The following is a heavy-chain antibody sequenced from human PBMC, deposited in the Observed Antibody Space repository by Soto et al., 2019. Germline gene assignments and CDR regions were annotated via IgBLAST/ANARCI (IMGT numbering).Heavy chain of an antibody. Sequence: GGSLRLSCAASGFTFSSYGMHWVRQAPGKGLEWVAVIWYDGSNKYYADSVKGRFTISRDNSKNTLYLQMNSLRAEDTAVYYWARVYDFWSGYRDPYYYYYGMDVWGQGTTVTVSS. CDR3: ARVYDFWSGYRDPYYYYYGMDV. CDR2: IWYDGSNK. D-gene: IGHD3-3*01. J-gene: IGHJ6*02. CDR1: GFTFSSYG. V-gene: IGHV3-33*01.